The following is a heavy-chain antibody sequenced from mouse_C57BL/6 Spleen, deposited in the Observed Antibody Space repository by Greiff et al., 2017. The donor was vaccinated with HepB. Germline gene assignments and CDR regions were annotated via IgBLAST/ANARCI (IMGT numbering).Heavy chain of an antibody. CDR3: ARQSNYRFFDY. J-gene: IGHJ2*01. CDR2: IHPNSGST. Sequence: QVHVKQPGAELVKPGASVKLSCKASGYTFTSYWMHWVKQRPGQGLEWIGMIHPNSGSTNYNEKFKSKATLTVDKSSSTAYMQLSSLTSEDSAVYYCARQSNYRFFDYWGQGTTLTVSS. V-gene: IGHV1-64*01. CDR1: GYTFTSYW. D-gene: IGHD2-5*01.